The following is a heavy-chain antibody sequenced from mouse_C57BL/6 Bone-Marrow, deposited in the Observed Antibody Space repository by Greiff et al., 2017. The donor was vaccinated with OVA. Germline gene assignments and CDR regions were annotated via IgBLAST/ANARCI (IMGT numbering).Heavy chain of an antibody. Sequence: EVKLMESGPELVKPGASVKISCKASGYSFTGYYMNWVKQSPEKSLEWIGEINPSTGGTTYNQKFKAKATLTVDKSSSTAYMQLKSLTSEYSAVYYCARGGTSPFAYWGQGTLVTVSA. J-gene: IGHJ3*01. CDR2: INPSTGGT. V-gene: IGHV1-42*01. CDR3: ARGGTSPFAY. CDR1: GYSFTGYY. D-gene: IGHD4-1*01.